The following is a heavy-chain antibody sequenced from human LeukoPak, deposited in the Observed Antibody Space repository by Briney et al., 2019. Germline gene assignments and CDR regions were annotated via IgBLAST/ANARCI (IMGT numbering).Heavy chain of an antibody. J-gene: IGHJ3*02. V-gene: IGHV3-20*04. D-gene: IGHD3-3*01. CDR2: INWNGGST. CDR3: AREFWSGYYNGPDAFDI. Sequence: PEGSLRLSCAASGFTFDDYGMSWVRQAPGKGLEWVSGINWNGGSTGYADSVKGRFTISRDNAKNSLYLQMNSLRAEDTALYYCAREFWSGYYNGPDAFDIWGQGTMVTVSS. CDR1: GFTFDDYG.